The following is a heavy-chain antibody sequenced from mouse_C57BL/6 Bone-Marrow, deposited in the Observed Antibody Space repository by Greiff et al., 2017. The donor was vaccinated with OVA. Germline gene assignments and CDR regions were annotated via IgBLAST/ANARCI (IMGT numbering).Heavy chain of an antibody. J-gene: IGHJ1*03. CDR1: GYTFTSYW. V-gene: IGHV1-50*01. Sequence: VQLQQPGAELVKPGASVTLSCKASGYTFTSYWMQWVKQRPGQGLEWIGEIDPSDSYTNYNQKFKGKATLTVDTSSSTAYMQLSSLTSEDSAVYYCYGSSYDWYFDVWGTGTTVTVSS. CDR3: YGSSYDWYFDV. CDR2: IDPSDSYT. D-gene: IGHD1-1*01.